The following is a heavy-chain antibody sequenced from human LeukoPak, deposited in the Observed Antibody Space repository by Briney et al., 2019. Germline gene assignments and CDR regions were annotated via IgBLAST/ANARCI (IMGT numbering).Heavy chain of an antibody. CDR3: ARDSSGWYYSDY. CDR1: GFIVSSDY. CDR2: IYSGGST. D-gene: IGHD6-19*01. V-gene: IGHV3-66*02. Sequence: GGSLSLSCAASGFIVSSDYMSWVRQAPGKGLEWVSVIYSGGSTFYADSVKGRFTISRDMSKNTLYLQMNSLRADDTAVYYCARDSSGWYYSDYWGQGSLVTVSS. J-gene: IGHJ4*02.